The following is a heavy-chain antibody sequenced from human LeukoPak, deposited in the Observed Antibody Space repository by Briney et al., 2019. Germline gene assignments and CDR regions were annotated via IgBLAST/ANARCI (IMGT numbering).Heavy chain of an antibody. J-gene: IGHJ5*02. Sequence: GGSLRLSCAASGFTLSKHPMYWVRQAPGKGLEWVSSLSDTGDSRHYADSVKGRFTISRDSARSALYLQMNSLRAEDTAVYYCARDVSSSFPGWFDPWGQGTLVTVSS. D-gene: IGHD6-6*01. CDR3: ARDVSSSFPGWFDP. V-gene: IGHV3-23*01. CDR1: GFTLSKHP. CDR2: LSDTGDSR.